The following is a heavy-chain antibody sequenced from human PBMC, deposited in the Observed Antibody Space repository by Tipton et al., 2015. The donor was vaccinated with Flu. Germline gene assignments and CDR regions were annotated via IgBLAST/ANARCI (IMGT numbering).Heavy chain of an antibody. V-gene: IGHV3-72*01. CDR2: TKNRVKSYIT. Sequence: SLRLSCAASGFIFSDHYMDWVRQAPGKGLEWVGRTKNRVKSYITEYGASVKGRFSISRDDSRDSLYLQMNSLNTEDTAVYYCVTSLYGLPYWGQGTLVTVSS. CDR1: GFIFSDHY. D-gene: IGHD2/OR15-2a*01. J-gene: IGHJ4*02. CDR3: VTSLYGLPY.